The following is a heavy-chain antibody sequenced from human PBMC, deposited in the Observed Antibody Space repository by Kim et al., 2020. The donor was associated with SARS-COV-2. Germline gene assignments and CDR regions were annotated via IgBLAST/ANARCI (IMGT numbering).Heavy chain of an antibody. J-gene: IGHJ6*02. D-gene: IGHD3-22*01. V-gene: IGHV4-31*03. CDR1: GGSISSGGYY. CDR2: IYYSGST. Sequence: LSLTCTVSGGSISSGGYYWSWIRQHPGKGLEWIGYIYYSGSTYYNPSLKSRVTISVDTSKNQFSLKLSSVTAADTAVYYCARAAYYYDSSGYYRFRAPYGMDVWGQGTTVTVSS. CDR3: ARAAYYYDSSGYYRFRAPYGMDV.